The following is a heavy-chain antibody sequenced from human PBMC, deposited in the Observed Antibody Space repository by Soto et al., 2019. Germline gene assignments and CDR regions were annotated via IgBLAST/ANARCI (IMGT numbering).Heavy chain of an antibody. J-gene: IGHJ5*02. D-gene: IGHD6-19*01. CDR2: INHARDT. CDR1: GASLNDNH. CDR3: ARVPGNAPRISGILHCFGT. V-gene: IGHV4-34*01. Sequence: CETLSLTCNVSGASLNDNHCSWSRQSPGKELNSIRYINHARDTYYDTSRKCRLVISVGTSKCQLCRSWSSVSDADTAVYYCARVPGNAPRISGILHCFGTRRQGTMGAVSS.